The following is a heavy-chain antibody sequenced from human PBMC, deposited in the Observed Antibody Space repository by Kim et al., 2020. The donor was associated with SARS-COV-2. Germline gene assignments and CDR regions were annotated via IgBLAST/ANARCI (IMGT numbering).Heavy chain of an antibody. Sequence: SETLSLTCAVYGGSFSGYYWSWIRQPPGKGLEWIGEINHSGSTNYNPSLKSRVTISVDTSKNQFSLKLSSVTAADTAVYYCARGRPSIAARKFDYRGQGT. CDR2: INHSGST. D-gene: IGHD6-6*01. V-gene: IGHV4-34*01. CDR3: ARGRPSIAARKFDY. J-gene: IGHJ4*02. CDR1: GGSFSGYY.